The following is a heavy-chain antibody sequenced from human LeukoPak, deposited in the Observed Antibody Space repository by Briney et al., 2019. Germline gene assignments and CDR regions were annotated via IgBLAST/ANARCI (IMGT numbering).Heavy chain of an antibody. CDR2: TNTDGSST. CDR3: YGANAEH. J-gene: IGHJ1*01. CDR1: GFTFSSYW. D-gene: IGHD4-23*01. Sequence: GGSLRLSCAASGFTFSSYWMHWVRQAPGKGLVWVPGTNTDGSSTMYADSVKGRFTIARDNAKNTLYLQMNSLRAEDTAVYYCYGANAEHWGQGTLVTVSS. V-gene: IGHV3-74*03.